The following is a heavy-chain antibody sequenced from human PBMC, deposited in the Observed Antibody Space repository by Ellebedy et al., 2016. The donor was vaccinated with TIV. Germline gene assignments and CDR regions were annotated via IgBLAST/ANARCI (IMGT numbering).Heavy chain of an antibody. J-gene: IGHJ4*02. Sequence: PGGSLRLSCAASGFTFTTYWMSWVRQAPGKGLEWVANIKQDGSEQGYVNSVKGRFTISRDNSENTLYLHMNSLRTEDTAVYYCAKDAWEKAQISWEHDSWGQGTLVTVSS. CDR2: IKQDGSEQ. D-gene: IGHD5-24*01. V-gene: IGHV3-7*01. CDR3: AKDAWEKAQISWEHDS. CDR1: GFTFTTYW.